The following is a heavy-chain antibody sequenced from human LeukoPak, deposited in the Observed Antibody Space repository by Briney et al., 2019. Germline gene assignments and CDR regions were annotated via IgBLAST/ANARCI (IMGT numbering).Heavy chain of an antibody. J-gene: IGHJ5*02. CDR2: IYPGDSDT. V-gene: IGHV5-51*01. CDR1: GYSFTTFW. Sequence: GESLKISCKASGYSFTTFWIGWVRQMPGKGLEWMGNIYPGDSDTRYSPSFQGQVTISADKSISTAYLQWSSLKASDTAMYYCARQGGTGTTRNWFDPWGQGTLVTVSS. CDR3: ARQGGTGTTRNWFDP. D-gene: IGHD1-7*01.